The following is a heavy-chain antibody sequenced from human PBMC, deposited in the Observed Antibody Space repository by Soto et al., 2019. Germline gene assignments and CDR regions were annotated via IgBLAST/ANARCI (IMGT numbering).Heavy chain of an antibody. CDR2: INTGNGNT. J-gene: IGHJ4*01. V-gene: IGHV1-3*04. Sequence: ASGKVSCKASGYSFSNFAIHWVRQAPGQRLEWMGWINTGNGNTKYSQKLQGRVTITRDTSASTAYMEVSSLRSEDTAVYYCVREYYDNLTGPKPFDYWG. CDR3: VREYYDNLTGPKPFDY. CDR1: GYSFSNFA. D-gene: IGHD3-9*01.